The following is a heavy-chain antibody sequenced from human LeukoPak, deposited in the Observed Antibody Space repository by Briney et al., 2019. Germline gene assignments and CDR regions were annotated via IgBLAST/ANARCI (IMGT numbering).Heavy chain of an antibody. CDR2: INPNSGGT. J-gene: IGHJ4*02. CDR1: GYTFTGYY. Sequence: ASVKVSCKASGYTFTGYYMHWVRQAPGQGLEWMGWINPNSGGTNYAQKFQGRVTMTTDTSTSTAYMELRSLRSDDTAVYYCAISSGIKGYWGQGTLVTVSS. CDR3: AISSGIKGY. D-gene: IGHD1-26*01. V-gene: IGHV1-2*02.